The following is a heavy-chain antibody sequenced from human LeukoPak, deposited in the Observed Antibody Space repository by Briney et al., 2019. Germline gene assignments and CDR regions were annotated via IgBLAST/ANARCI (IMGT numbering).Heavy chain of an antibody. V-gene: IGHV4-39*01. J-gene: IGHJ6*03. D-gene: IGHD6-13*01. CDR3: ARSAAGTNYYYYYYMDV. CDR1: GGSISSSSYH. Sequence: SETLSLTCTVSGGSISSSSYHWGWIRQPPGKGLEWIGSIYYSGSTYYNPSLKSRVTISVDTSKNQFSLKLSSVTAADTDVYYCARSAAGTNYYYYYYMDVWGKGTTVTVSS. CDR2: IYYSGST.